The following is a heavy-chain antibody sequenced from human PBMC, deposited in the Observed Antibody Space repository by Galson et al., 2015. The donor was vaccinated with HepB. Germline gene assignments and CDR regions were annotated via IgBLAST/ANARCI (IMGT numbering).Heavy chain of an antibody. J-gene: IGHJ6*02. CDR2: IRSNANSYTP. Sequence: SLRLSCAASGFTFSGSAMHWVRQASGKGLEWVGRIRSNANSYTPADAASVKGRFTISRDDSKNTAYLQMNSLKTEDTAVYYCTRHRTRWFGELAPVYGMDVWGQGTTVTVSS. V-gene: IGHV3-73*01. CDR3: TRHRTRWFGELAPVYGMDV. CDR1: GFTFSGSA. D-gene: IGHD3-10*01.